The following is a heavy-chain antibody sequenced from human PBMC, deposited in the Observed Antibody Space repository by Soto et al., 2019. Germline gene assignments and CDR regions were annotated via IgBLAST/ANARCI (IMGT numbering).Heavy chain of an antibody. CDR3: ARDSDTAHGPSDY. V-gene: IGHV3-33*01. J-gene: IGHJ4*02. D-gene: IGHD5-18*01. CDR2: IWCDGSNK. Sequence: QVQLVESGGGVVQPGRSLRLSCAASGFTFSSYGMHWVRQAPGKGLEWVAVIWCDGSNKYYADSVKGRFTISRDNSKNTLYLQMNSLRAEDTAVYYCARDSDTAHGPSDYWGQGTLVTVSS. CDR1: GFTFSSYG.